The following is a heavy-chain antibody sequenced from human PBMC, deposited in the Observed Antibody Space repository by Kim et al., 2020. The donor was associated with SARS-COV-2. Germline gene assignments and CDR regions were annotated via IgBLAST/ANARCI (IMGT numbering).Heavy chain of an antibody. D-gene: IGHD6-19*01. CDR3: ARDWTRSGWSYYFDY. V-gene: IGHV1-3*01. CDR1: GYTFTSYA. Sequence: ASVKVSCKASGYTFTSYAMHWVRQAPGQRLEWMGWINAGNGNTKYSQKFQGRVTITRDTSASTAYMELSSLRSEDTAVYYCARDWTRSGWSYYFDYCGQETLVTVSS. CDR2: INAGNGNT. J-gene: IGHJ4*02.